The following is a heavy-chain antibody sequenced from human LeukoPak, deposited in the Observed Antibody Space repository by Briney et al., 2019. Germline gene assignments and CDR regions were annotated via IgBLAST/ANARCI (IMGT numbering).Heavy chain of an antibody. V-gene: IGHV4-34*01. CDR3: ARGRAPEN. CDR1: SGSFSTYY. Sequence: PSETLSLTCAVYSGSFSTYYWNWIRQPPGKGLEWIGEINHSGSTNYNPSLKSGVTISVDTSKNQSSLKLSSVTAADTAVYYCARGRAPENWGQGTLVTVSS. J-gene: IGHJ4*02. CDR2: INHSGST.